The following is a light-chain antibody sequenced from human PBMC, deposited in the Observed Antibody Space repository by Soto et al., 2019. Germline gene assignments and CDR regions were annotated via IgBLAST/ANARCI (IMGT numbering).Light chain of an antibody. J-gene: IGKJ5*01. V-gene: IGKV1D-13*01. CDR1: QGFSSA. Sequence: AIPLTQSPSSLSASLGDRVTITCRASQGFSSALAWYQQKPGKAPKLLIYDASSLESGVPSRFSGSGSGTDFTLTISSLQPEDFATYYCQQFNNYPITFGQGTRLEIK. CDR2: DAS. CDR3: QQFNNYPIT.